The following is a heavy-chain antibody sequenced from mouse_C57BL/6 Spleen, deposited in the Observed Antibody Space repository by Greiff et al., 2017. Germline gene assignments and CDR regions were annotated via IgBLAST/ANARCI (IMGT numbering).Heavy chain of an antibody. CDR3: ARGCYPKDYAMDY. V-gene: IGHV5-4*01. CDR1: GFTFSSYA. D-gene: IGHD2-12*01. CDR2: ISDGGSYT. J-gene: IGHJ4*01. Sequence: DVHLVESGGGLVKPGGSLKLSCAASGFTFSSYAMSWVRQTPEKRLEWVATISDGGSYTYYPDNVKGRFTISRDNAKNNLYLQMSHLKSEDTAMYYCARGCYPKDYAMDYWGQGTSVTVSS.